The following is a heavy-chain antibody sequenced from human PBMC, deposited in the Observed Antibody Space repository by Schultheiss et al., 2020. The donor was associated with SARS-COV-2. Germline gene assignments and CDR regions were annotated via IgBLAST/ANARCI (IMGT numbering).Heavy chain of an antibody. J-gene: IGHJ5*02. Sequence: SETLSLTCTVSGGSISSYYWSWIRQPPGKGLEWIGEINHSGSTNYNPSLKSRVTISVDTSKNQFSLKLSSVTAADTAVYYCAREGDIVVVPAPRAPPRWFDPWGQGTLVTVSS. V-gene: IGHV4-34*01. CDR2: INHSGST. CDR3: AREGDIVVVPAPRAPPRWFDP. CDR1: GGSISSYY. D-gene: IGHD2-2*01.